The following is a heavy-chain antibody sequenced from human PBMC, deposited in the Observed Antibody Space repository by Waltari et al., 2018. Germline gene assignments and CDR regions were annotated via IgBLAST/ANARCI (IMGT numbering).Heavy chain of an antibody. J-gene: IGHJ4*02. CDR2: KNPNSGKT. V-gene: IGHV1-8*03. CDR3: ARGTMADY. Sequence: QVQLVQSGAEVKTPGASVTLPCTASGYTFTICDINWVRQATGQGLEWMRWKNPNSGKTGYAQKCQGRVTITRNTSISTAYMELSSLRSEDTAVYYCARGTMADYWGQGTLVTVSS. CDR1: GYTFTICD. D-gene: IGHD3-10*01.